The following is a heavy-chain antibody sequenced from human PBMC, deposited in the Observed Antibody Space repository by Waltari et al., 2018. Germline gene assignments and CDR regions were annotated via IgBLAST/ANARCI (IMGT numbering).Heavy chain of an antibody. Sequence: QMQLVQSGAEVKKTGSSVKVSCKASGYTFTYRYLHWVRQAPGQALEWMGWITPFNGNTNYAQKFQDRVTITRYRSMSTAYMELSSLRSEDTAMYYCARSALGYCSGGSCYGMDVWGQGTTVTVSS. V-gene: IGHV1-45*02. CDR1: GYTFTYRY. D-gene: IGHD2-15*01. J-gene: IGHJ6*02. CDR2: ITPFNGNT. CDR3: ARSALGYCSGGSCYGMDV.